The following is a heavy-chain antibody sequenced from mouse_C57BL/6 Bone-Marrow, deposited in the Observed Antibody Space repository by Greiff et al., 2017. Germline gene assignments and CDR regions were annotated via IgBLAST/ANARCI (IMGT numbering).Heavy chain of an antibody. Sequence: QVQQQQSGAELVKPGASVKLSCKASGYTFTEYTIHWVKQRSGQGLEWIGWFYPGSGSIKYNEKFKDKATLTADKSSSTVYMELSRLTSEDSAVYFCARHEDYSNHHYYAMDYWGQGTSVTVSS. CDR2: FYPGSGSI. CDR3: ARHEDYSNHHYYAMDY. V-gene: IGHV1-62-2*01. CDR1: GYTFTEYT. D-gene: IGHD2-5*01. J-gene: IGHJ4*01.